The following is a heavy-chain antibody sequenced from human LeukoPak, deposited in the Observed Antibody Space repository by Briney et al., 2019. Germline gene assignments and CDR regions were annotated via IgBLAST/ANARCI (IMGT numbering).Heavy chain of an antibody. Sequence: PSETLSLTCTVSGGSISSGGYYWSWIRQPAGKGLEYIGRIHTSGNTNYNPSLKSRVTMSVDRSKNLFSLTLNSVTAADTAVYYCARNPVTGTNPKFDYWGQGTLVAVSS. CDR1: GGSISSGGYY. V-gene: IGHV4-61*02. D-gene: IGHD6-19*01. CDR3: ARNPVTGTNPKFDY. CDR2: IHTSGNT. J-gene: IGHJ4*02.